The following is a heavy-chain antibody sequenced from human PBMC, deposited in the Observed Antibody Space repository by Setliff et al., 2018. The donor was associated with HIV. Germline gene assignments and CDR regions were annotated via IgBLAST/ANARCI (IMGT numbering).Heavy chain of an antibody. J-gene: IGHJ4*02. V-gene: IGHV1-3*04. Sequence: GASVKVSCKASAYTFSQYALHWVRQAPGQRLAWMGWISTGNEHTRYSQKFQCRVTITRDTSASTAYMELSSLRSEDTAVYYCARQHQMVLGYWGQGTLVTVSS. CDR2: ISTGNEHT. D-gene: IGHD2-8*01. CDR1: AYTFSQYA. CDR3: ARQHQMVLGY.